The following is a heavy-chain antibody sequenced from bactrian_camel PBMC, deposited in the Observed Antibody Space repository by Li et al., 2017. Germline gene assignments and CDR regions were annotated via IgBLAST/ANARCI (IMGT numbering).Heavy chain of an antibody. J-gene: IGHJ6*01. CDR2: LLSDDTT. CDR1: GHTYSTDC. D-gene: IGHD4*01. CDR3: MVTGDVYGSDLLGLWPGYCPTFGY. V-gene: IGHV3S59*01. Sequence: DVQLVESGGGSVQAGGSLRLTCAASTFGHTYSTDCMGWFRQAPGKEREGVAVLLSDDTTKYADSVKGRFTVSKDNAKNTLYLQMNSLKPEDTAMYYCMVTGDVYGSDLLGLWPGYCPTFGYYGKGTQVTVS.